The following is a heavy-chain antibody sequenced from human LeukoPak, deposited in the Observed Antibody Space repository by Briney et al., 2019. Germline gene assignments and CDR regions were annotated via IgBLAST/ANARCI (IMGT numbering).Heavy chain of an antibody. Sequence: GGSLRLSCAASGFTFSNAWMSWVRQAPGKGLEWVANIKQDGSEKYYVDSVKGRFTISRDNAKNSLYLQMNSLRPEDTAVYYCARDPYSGSYGDYYYYYMDVWGKGTTVTISS. CDR1: GFTFSNAW. CDR3: ARDPYSGSYGDYYYYYMDV. V-gene: IGHV3-7*01. D-gene: IGHD1-26*01. J-gene: IGHJ6*03. CDR2: IKQDGSEK.